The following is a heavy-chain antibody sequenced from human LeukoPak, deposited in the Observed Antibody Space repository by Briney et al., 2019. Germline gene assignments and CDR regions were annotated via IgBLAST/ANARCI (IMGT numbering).Heavy chain of an antibody. CDR3: AKKALGVYYGDYPYFDY. V-gene: IGHV3-23*01. D-gene: IGHD4-17*01. J-gene: IGHJ4*02. CDR2: LSGTGGST. Sequence: GGSLRLSCAASGFTFSDHAMSWVRQAPGKGLEWVSTLSGTGGSTYYADSVRGRLTISRDNSKNTLYLQMNSLRAEDTAVYYCAKKALGVYYGDYPYFDYWGQGTLVTVSS. CDR1: GFTFSDHA.